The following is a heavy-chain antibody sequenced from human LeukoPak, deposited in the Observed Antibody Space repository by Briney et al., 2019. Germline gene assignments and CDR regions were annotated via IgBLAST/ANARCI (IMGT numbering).Heavy chain of an antibody. J-gene: IGHJ5*02. CDR1: GYTLTRYL. Sequence: SVTVSCMASGYTLTRYLMHWLRPAPGQGLDGMGWIYPYSGGTNYAQKFQGRVTMTRDTSISTAYMELSRLRSDDTAVYYCARDWVMVRGVIIQYYNWFDPWGQGTLVTVSS. CDR3: ARDWVMVRGVIIQYYNWFDP. D-gene: IGHD3-10*01. V-gene: IGHV1-2*02. CDR2: IYPYSGGT.